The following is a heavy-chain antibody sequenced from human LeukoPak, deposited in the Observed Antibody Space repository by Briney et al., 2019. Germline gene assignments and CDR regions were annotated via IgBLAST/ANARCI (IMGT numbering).Heavy chain of an antibody. D-gene: IGHD2-8*01. Sequence: SETLSLTCTVSGGSISSHYWSWIRQPPGKGLEWIGYIYYSGSTNYNPSLKSRVTISVDTSKNQFSLKLSSVTAADTAVYYCARAAGVGLLDWFDPGAREPWSPSPQ. CDR3: ARAAGVGLLDWFDP. CDR1: GGSISSHY. J-gene: IGHJ5*02. V-gene: IGHV4-59*11. CDR2: IYYSGST.